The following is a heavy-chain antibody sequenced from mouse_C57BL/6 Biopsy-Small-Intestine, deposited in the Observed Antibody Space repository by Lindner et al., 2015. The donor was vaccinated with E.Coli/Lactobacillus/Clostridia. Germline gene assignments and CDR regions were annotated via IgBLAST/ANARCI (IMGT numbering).Heavy chain of an antibody. CDR1: GYSFTGYY. CDR2: INPNTGGT. V-gene: IGHV1-42*01. Sequence: VQLQESGPELVKPGASVKISCKASGYSFTGYYMNWVKQSPEKSLEWIGEINPNTGGTTYNQKFKAKATLTVDKSSSTAYMQLKSLTSEDSAVYYCAKSSSLDYWGQGTSVTVSS. J-gene: IGHJ4*01. CDR3: AKSSSLDY.